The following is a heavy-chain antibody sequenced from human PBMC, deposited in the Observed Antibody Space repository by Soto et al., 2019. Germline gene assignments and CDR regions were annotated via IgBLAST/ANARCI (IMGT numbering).Heavy chain of an antibody. V-gene: IGHV4-39*01. D-gene: IGHD5-12*01. CDR2: IYYSGST. CDR1: GGSISSSSYY. Sequence: PSETLSLTCTVSGGSISSSSYYWGWIRQPPGKGLEWIGSIYYSGSTYYNPSLKSRVTISVDTSKNQFSLKLSSVTAADTAVYYCARPQGRWLQLFDYWGQGTLVTVSS. CDR3: ARPQGRWLQLFDY. J-gene: IGHJ4*02.